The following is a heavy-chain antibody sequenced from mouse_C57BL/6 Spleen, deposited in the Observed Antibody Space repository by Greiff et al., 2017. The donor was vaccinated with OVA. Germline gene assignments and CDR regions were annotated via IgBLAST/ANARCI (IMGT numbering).Heavy chain of an antibody. CDR1: GYSITSGYY. V-gene: IGHV3-6*01. Sequence: EVHLVESGPGLVKPSQSLSLTCSVTGYSITSGYYWNWIRQFPGNKLEWMGYISYDGSNNYNPSLKNRISITRDTSKNQFFLKLNSVTTEDTATYYCARERGYDGYSDFDYWGQGTTLTVSS. CDR3: ARERGYDGYSDFDY. J-gene: IGHJ2*01. D-gene: IGHD2-3*01. CDR2: ISYDGSN.